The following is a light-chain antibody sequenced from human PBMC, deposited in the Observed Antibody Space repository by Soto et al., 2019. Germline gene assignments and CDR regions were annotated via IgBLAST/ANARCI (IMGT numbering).Light chain of an antibody. V-gene: IGKV1-5*01. J-gene: IGKJ1*01. Sequence: DIHMTQSPSTLSASVGDRVTITCRASQSISEWLTWYQQKPGRAPKLLIYDVSSLESGVPSRFSGSGSETEFTLTISSLQPEDFATYYCQQSYSVPPTFGQGTKVEIK. CDR1: QSISEW. CDR3: QQSYSVPPT. CDR2: DVS.